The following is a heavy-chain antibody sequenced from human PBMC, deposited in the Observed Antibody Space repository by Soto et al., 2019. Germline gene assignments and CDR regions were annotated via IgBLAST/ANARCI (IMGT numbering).Heavy chain of an antibody. J-gene: IGHJ6*03. V-gene: IGHV3-53*04. CDR3: ARDTGFSSHYYYYYMDV. Sequence: EVQLVESGGGLVQPGGSLRLSCAASGFTVSSNYMSWVRQAPGKGLEWVSVIYSGGSTYYADSVKGRFTISRHNSKNTMYLQMNSPRAEDTAVYYCARDTGFSSHYYYYYMDVWGKGTTVTVSS. CDR2: IYSGGST. CDR1: GFTVSSNY. D-gene: IGHD6-13*01.